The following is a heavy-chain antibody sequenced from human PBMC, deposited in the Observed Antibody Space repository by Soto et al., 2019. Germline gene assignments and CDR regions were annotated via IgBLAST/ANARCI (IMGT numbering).Heavy chain of an antibody. J-gene: IGHJ5*02. D-gene: IGHD3-10*02. V-gene: IGHV3-15*01. CDR2: IKTKADAGTT. CDR1: GFTFKNAW. Sequence: LRLSCAASGFTFKNAWMSWVRQAPGKGLEWVGRIKTKADAGTTDYAAPVKGRFTISRDDSKNTLYLQMNSLKNEDTALYFCTTDGATIFFDPRGQGTLVTVSS. CDR3: TTDGATIFFDP.